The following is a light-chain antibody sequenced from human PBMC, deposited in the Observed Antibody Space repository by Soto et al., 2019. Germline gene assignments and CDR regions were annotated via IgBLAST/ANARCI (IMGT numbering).Light chain of an antibody. J-gene: IGLJ2*01. CDR3: CSYAGTNTVHVV. CDR1: SSDVGSYNL. Sequence: QSALTQPASGSRSPGQSITISCTGTSSDVGSYNLVSWYQQHPGKAPKLMIYEGSKRPSGVSNRFSGSKSGNTASLTISGLQAEDEADYYCCSYAGTNTVHVVFGGGTKVTLL. CDR2: EGS. V-gene: IGLV2-23*03.